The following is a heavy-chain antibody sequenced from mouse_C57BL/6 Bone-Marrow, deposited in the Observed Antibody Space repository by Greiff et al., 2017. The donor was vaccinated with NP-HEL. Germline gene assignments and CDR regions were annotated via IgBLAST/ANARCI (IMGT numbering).Heavy chain of an antibody. Sequence: EVKLVESGGGLVQPGGSLSLSCAASGFTFTDYYMSWVRQPPGKALEWLGFIRNKANGYTTEYSASVKGRFTISRDNSQSILYLQMNALRAEDSATYYCARSNYYYGSSYDAMDYWGQGTSVTVSS. CDR3: ARSNYYYGSSYDAMDY. V-gene: IGHV7-3*01. CDR2: IRNKANGYTT. D-gene: IGHD1-1*01. CDR1: GFTFTDYY. J-gene: IGHJ4*01.